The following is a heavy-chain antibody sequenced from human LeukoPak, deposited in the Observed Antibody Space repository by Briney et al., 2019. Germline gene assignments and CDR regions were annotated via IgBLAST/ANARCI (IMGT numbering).Heavy chain of an antibody. D-gene: IGHD3-10*01. CDR3: TRPLLYGSGSYTDY. Sequence: PGGSLRLSCAASGFTFSGSAMHWVRQASGKGLEWVGRIRSKANSYATAYAASVKGRFTISRDDSKNTAYLQMNSLKTEDTAVYYCTRPLLYGSGSYTDYWGQGTLVTVSS. J-gene: IGHJ4*02. CDR2: IRSKANSYAT. CDR1: GFTFSGSA. V-gene: IGHV3-73*01.